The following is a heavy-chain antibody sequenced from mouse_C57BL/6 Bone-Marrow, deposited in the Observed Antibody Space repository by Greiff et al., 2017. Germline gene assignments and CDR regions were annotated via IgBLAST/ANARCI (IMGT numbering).Heavy chain of an antibody. CDR2: IHPNSGST. D-gene: IGHD2-4*01. V-gene: IGHV1-64*01. CDR3: ARWVGLPRDFDY. J-gene: IGHJ2*01. CDR1: GYTFTSYW. Sequence: VQLQQPGAELVKPGASVKLSCKASGYTFTSYWMHWVKQRPGQGLEWIGMIHPNSGSTNYNEKFKSKATLTVDKSSSTAYMQLSSLTSEDSAVYYCARWVGLPRDFDYWGQGTTLTVSS.